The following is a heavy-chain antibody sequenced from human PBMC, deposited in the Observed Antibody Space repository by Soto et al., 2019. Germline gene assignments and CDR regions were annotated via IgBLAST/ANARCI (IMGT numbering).Heavy chain of an antibody. CDR1: GFTFSSYA. Sequence: GGSLRLSCAASGFTFSSYAMSWVRQAPGKGLEWVSAISGSGGSTYYADSVKGRFTISRDNSKNTLYLQMNSLRAEDTAVYYCAKCWSFDGVVILPFDYWGQGTLVTVSS. CDR3: AKCWSFDGVVILPFDY. D-gene: IGHD3-3*01. V-gene: IGHV3-23*01. CDR2: ISGSGGST. J-gene: IGHJ4*02.